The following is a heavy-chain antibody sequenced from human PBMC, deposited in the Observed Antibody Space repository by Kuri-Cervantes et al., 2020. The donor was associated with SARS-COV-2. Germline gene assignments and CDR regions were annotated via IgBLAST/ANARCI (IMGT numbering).Heavy chain of an antibody. CDR1: GFTFSSCD. V-gene: IGHV3-48*01. CDR3: ARVDPRTDVYNHYYYGMDV. J-gene: IGHJ6*02. D-gene: IGHD5-24*01. CDR2: IRSSSSII. Sequence: GESLKISCAASGFTFSSCDMNWVRQAPGKGLEWVSYIRSSSSIIYYADSVKGRFSVSRDNVKNSLYLQMNSLRAEDTAVYFCARVDPRTDVYNHYYYGMDVWGQGTTVTVSS.